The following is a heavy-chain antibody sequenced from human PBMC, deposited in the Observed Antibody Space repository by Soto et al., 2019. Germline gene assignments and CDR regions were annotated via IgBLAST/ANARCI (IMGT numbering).Heavy chain of an antibody. CDR1: GDSIGTGGYY. CDR2: LHYSGNT. CDR3: ATNHGDISGRTPLLFDS. J-gene: IGHJ4*02. D-gene: IGHD3-22*01. V-gene: IGHV4-31*03. Sequence: QVQLQESGPGLVKPSQTLSLTCTVSGDSIGTGGYYWDWIRQHPGKGPEWIGYLHYSGNTYYNPSLRNRLPLSLDTSKNQCSLHLSAVPAADTAVFYCATNHGDISGRTPLLFDSWGQGTLVTVSS.